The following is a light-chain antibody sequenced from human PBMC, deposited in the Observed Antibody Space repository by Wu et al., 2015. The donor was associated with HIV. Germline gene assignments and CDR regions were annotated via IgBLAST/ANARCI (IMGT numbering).Light chain of an antibody. CDR2: DAS. CDR3: QQRSNWPLGT. Sequence: EIVLTQSPATLSLSPGERATLSCRASQSVSSYLAWYQQKPGQAPRLLIYDASNRATGIPARFSGSGSGTDFTLTISSLEPEDFAVYYCQQRSNWPLGTFGPGDQSGYQT. V-gene: IGKV3-11*01. J-gene: IGKJ3*01. CDR1: QSVSSY.